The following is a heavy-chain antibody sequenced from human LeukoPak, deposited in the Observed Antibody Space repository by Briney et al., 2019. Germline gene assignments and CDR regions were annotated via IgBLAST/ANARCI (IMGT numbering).Heavy chain of an antibody. J-gene: IGHJ6*04. CDR1: GFTFSDYW. D-gene: IGHD2-15*01. V-gene: IGHV3-74*01. CDR3: VRYCSRISCQPYGMDV. Sequence: GGSLRLSCAASGFTFSDYWMHWVRQAPGKGLVWVSHVNSDETTTNYADSVKGRFTISRDNAKNTLFQQMNSLRAEDTAVYYCVRYCSRISCQPYGMDVWGKGTTVTVSS. CDR2: VNSDETTT.